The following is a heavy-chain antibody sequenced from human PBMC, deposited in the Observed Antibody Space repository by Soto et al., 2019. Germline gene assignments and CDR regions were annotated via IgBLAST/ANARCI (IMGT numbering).Heavy chain of an antibody. CDR2: IIPIFGTA. D-gene: IGHD2-15*01. V-gene: IGHV1-69*01. Sequence: QVQLVQSGAEVKKPGSSVKVSCKASGGTFSSYAISWVRQAPGQGLEWMGGIIPIFGTANYAQKFQGRVTITANESTSTAYMELSSLRSEDTAVYYCARDLGVVVVYANEAFDIWGQGTMVTVSS. CDR3: ARDLGVVVVYANEAFDI. J-gene: IGHJ3*02. CDR1: GGTFSSYA.